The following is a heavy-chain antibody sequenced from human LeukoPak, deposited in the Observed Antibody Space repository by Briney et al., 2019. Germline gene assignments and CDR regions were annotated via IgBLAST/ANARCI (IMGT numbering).Heavy chain of an antibody. Sequence: GGSLRLSCAASGFTFSDYYMSWIRQSPGKGLEWVSYISSGGSYTNYADSVKGRFTISRDNSKNMLYLQMNSLRPEDTAVYYCARELEAEEEGLSTWGQGTLVTVSS. CDR1: GFTFSDYY. J-gene: IGHJ5*02. CDR2: ISSGGSYT. V-gene: IGHV3-11*06. CDR3: ARELEAEEEGLST. D-gene: IGHD6-19*01.